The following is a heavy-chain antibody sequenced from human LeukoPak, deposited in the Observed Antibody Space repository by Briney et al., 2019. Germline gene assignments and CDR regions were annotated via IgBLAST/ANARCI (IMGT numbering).Heavy chain of an antibody. V-gene: IGHV4-39*07. CDR3: ARGGSYLTFDFDY. J-gene: IGHJ4*02. Sequence: PSETLSLTCTVSGGSISSSSYYWGWIRQPPGKGLEWIGSIYYSGSTYYNPSLKSRVTISVDTSKNQFSLKLSSVTAADTAVYYCARGGSYLTFDFDYWGQGTLVTVSS. CDR2: IYYSGST. CDR1: GGSISSSSYY. D-gene: IGHD1-26*01.